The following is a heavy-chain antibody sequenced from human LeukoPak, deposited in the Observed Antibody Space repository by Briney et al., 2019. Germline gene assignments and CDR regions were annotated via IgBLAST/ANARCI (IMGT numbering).Heavy chain of an antibody. CDR2: INHSGST. CDR3: AREEAGHHYLCYYYYMDV. D-gene: IGHD1-14*01. J-gene: IGHJ6*03. CDR1: GGSFSGYY. V-gene: IGHV4-34*01. Sequence: SETLSLTCAVYGGSFSGYYWSWIRQPPGKGLEWIGQINHSGSTNYNPSLKSRVAISVDTSKNQFSLKLSSVTAADTAVYSCAREEAGHHYLCYYYYMDVWGKGTTVTVSS.